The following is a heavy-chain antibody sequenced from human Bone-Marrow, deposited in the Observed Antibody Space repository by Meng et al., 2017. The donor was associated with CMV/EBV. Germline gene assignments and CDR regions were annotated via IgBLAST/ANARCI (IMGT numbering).Heavy chain of an antibody. CDR1: GGTFSSYA. CDR2: IIPIFGIA. Sequence: SVKVSCKASGGTFSSYAISWVRQAPGQGLEWMGGIIPIFGIANYAQKFQGRVTITADKSTSTAYMELSSLRSEDTAVYYCAREGIPPESPGDAFDIWGQGTMVTVSS. J-gene: IGHJ3*02. D-gene: IGHD2-2*01. V-gene: IGHV1-69*10. CDR3: AREGIPPESPGDAFDI.